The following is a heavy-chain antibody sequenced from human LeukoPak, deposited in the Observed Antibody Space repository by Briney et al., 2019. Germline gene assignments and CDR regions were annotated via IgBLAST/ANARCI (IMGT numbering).Heavy chain of an antibody. CDR2: ISWNSGSI. D-gene: IGHD3-10*02. CDR3: ARDCSEGGY. V-gene: IGHV3-9*01. CDR1: RFTFNTYW. J-gene: IGHJ4*02. Sequence: GGSLRLSCAASRFTFNTYWMSWVRQAPGKGLEWVSGISWNSGSIGYADSVKGRFTISRDNSKNTLYLQMNSLRAEDTAVYYCARDCSEGGYWGQGTLVTVSS.